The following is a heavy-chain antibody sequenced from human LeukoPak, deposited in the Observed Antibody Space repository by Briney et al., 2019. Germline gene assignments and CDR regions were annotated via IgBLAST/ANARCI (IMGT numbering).Heavy chain of an antibody. V-gene: IGHV3-11*04. CDR3: ARDFYGSGSHRYFDY. Sequence: GGSLRLSCAASGFTFKDYYMNWIRQAPGKGLEWVSFISSTGSTIYYADSVKGRFTISRDNAKNSLYLQMNSLRAEDTAVYYCARDFYGSGSHRYFDYWGQGTLVTVSS. J-gene: IGHJ4*02. D-gene: IGHD3-10*01. CDR1: GFTFKDYY. CDR2: ISSTGSTI.